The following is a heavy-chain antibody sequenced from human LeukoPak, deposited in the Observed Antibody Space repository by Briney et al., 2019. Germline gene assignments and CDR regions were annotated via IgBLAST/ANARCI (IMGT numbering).Heavy chain of an antibody. Sequence: SETLSLTCAVSGASISSNNWWNWVRQSPGKGLEWIGEMYHTGTTNYNVSLRSRVTVSVDKSKNQFSLKLTSVTAADTAVYYCARRYCSGGTCYPFDYWGQGTQVTVSS. D-gene: IGHD2-15*01. V-gene: IGHV4-4*02. CDR1: GASISSNNW. CDR2: MYHTGTT. CDR3: ARRYCSGGTCYPFDY. J-gene: IGHJ4*02.